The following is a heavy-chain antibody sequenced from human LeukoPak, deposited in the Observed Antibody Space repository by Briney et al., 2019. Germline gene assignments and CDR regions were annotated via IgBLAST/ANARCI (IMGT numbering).Heavy chain of an antibody. V-gene: IGHV4-34*01. D-gene: IGHD5-18*01. J-gene: IGHJ4*02. Sequence: SETLSLTCAVYGGSFSGYYWSWIRQPPGKGLEWIGEINHSGSTNYNPSLKSRVTISVDTSKNQFSLKLSSVTAADTAVYYCARNGRGYSYGTRFDYWGQGTLVTVSS. CDR2: INHSGST. CDR1: GGSFSGYY. CDR3: ARNGRGYSYGTRFDY.